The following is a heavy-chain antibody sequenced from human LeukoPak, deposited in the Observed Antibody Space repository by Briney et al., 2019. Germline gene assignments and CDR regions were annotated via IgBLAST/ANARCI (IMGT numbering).Heavy chain of an antibody. J-gene: IGHJ4*02. Sequence: GGSLRLSCAASGFTFSNYWMYWVRQAPGRGLVWVSCINPDGSTTIYADSVKGRFTISRDNAKNTMYLEMNSPRADDTAVYYCARDPVAPTSHWGQGTLVTVSS. D-gene: IGHD4-23*01. CDR2: INPDGSTT. V-gene: IGHV3-74*01. CDR3: ARDPVAPTSH. CDR1: GFTFSNYW.